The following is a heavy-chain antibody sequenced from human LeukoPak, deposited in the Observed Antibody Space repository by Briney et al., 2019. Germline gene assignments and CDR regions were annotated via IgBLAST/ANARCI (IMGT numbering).Heavy chain of an antibody. J-gene: IGHJ2*01. Sequence: ASVKVSCKASGYTFTSYGISWVRQAPGQGLEWRGWISAYNGNTNYAQKLQGRVTMTTDTSTSTAYMELRSLRSDDTAVYYCAKYLRYGDYVDGYFDLWGRGTLVTVSS. CDR3: AKYLRYGDYVDGYFDL. CDR2: ISAYNGNT. D-gene: IGHD4-17*01. V-gene: IGHV1-18*01. CDR1: GYTFTSYG.